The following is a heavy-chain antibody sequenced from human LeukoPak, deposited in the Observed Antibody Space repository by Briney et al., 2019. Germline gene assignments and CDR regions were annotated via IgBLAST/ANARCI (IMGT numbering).Heavy chain of an antibody. Sequence: PSETLSLTCAVYGGSFSGYYWSWIRQPPGKGLEWIGEINHSGSTNYNPFLKSRVTILVDTSKNQFSLKLSSVTAADTAVYYCAVSLVGATPFDYWGQGTLVTVSS. CDR3: AVSLVGATPFDY. CDR2: INHSGST. D-gene: IGHD1-26*01. V-gene: IGHV4-34*01. CDR1: GGSFSGYY. J-gene: IGHJ4*02.